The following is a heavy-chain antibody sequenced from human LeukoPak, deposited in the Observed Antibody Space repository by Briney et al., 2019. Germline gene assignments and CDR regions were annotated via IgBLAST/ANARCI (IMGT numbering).Heavy chain of an antibody. J-gene: IGHJ3*02. V-gene: IGHV4-59*01. CDR2: IYYSGST. D-gene: IGHD3-3*01. CDR3: ARENDFWSGYYSLDAFDI. CDR1: GGSFSSYY. Sequence: SETLSLTCTVSGGSFSSYYWSWIRQAPGKGLEWIGYIYYSGSTNYNPSLKSRVTISVDTSKNQFSLKLSSVTAADTAVYYCARENDFWSGYYSLDAFDIWGQGTMVTVSS.